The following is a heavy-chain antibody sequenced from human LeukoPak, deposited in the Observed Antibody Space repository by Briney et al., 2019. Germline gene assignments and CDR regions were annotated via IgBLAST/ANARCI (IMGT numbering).Heavy chain of an antibody. CDR3: AKDMTCSGGSCYSEGFGY. CDR1: GFTFDDYT. V-gene: IGHV3-43*01. J-gene: IGHJ4*02. Sequence: PGGSLRLSRAASGFTFDDYTMHWVRQAPGKGLEWVSLISWDGGSTYYADSVKGRFTISRDNSKNPLYLQMNSLRTEDTALYYCAKDMTCSGGSCYSEGFGYWGQGTLVTVSS. D-gene: IGHD2-15*01. CDR2: ISWDGGST.